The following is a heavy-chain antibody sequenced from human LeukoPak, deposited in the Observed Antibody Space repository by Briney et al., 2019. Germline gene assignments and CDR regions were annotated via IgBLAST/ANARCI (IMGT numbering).Heavy chain of an antibody. CDR3: VRTREVGYYPT. CDR2: IYYSGTS. Sequence: SETLSLTCTVSGGSIYNSIYYWGWIRQPPGKGLEWIGSIYYSGTSYYNPSLKSRVTISVDTSKNQFSLKLTSVTAADTAIYYCVRTREVGYYPTWGQGTLVTVSS. J-gene: IGHJ4*02. D-gene: IGHD3-22*01. CDR1: GGSIYNSIYY. V-gene: IGHV4-39*01.